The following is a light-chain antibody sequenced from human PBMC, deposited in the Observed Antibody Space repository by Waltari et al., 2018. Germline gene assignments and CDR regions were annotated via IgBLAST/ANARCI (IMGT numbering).Light chain of an antibody. CDR3: QQSYSTLAVT. CDR1: QSISSY. J-gene: IGKJ4*01. V-gene: IGKV1-39*01. CDR2: AAS. Sequence: DIQMTQSPSSLSEYVGDRVTITCRASQSISSYLNWYQQKPGKAPKLLIYAASSLQSGVPSRFSGSGSGTDFTLTISSLQPEDFATYYCQQSYSTLAVTFGGGTKVEIK.